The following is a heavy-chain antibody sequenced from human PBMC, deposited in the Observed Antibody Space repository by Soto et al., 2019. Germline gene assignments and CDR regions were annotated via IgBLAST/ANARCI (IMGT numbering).Heavy chain of an antibody. D-gene: IGHD1-7*01. CDR1: GGTFSSYA. CDR2: IIPIFGTA. CDR3: ARDDSSDKWNLRGRSRYYYDGMDV. Sequence: QVQLVQSGAEVKKPGSSVKVSCKASGGTFSSYAISWVRQAPGQGLEWMGGIIPIFGTANYAQKFQGRVTITEDEATSTAYRELSSLRSEDAAVYYCARDDSSDKWNLRGRSRYYYDGMDVWGQGTTVTVSS. V-gene: IGHV1-69*01. J-gene: IGHJ6*02.